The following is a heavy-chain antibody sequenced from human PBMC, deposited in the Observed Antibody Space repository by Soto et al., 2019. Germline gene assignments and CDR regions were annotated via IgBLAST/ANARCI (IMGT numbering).Heavy chain of an antibody. J-gene: IGHJ4*02. CDR1: GYTFTGYY. CDR3: ARAKRDVDWLLSQYYFDY. CDR2: INPNSGGT. Sequence: ASVKVSCKASGYTFTGYYMHWVRQAPGQGLEWMGWINPNSGGTNYAQKFQGWVTMTRDTSISTAYMELSRLRSDDTAVYYCARAKRDVDWLLSQYYFDYWGQGTLVTVSS. V-gene: IGHV1-2*04. D-gene: IGHD3-9*01.